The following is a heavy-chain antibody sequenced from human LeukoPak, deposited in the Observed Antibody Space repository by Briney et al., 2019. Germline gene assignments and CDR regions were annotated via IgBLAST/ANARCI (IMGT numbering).Heavy chain of an antibody. V-gene: IGHV1-69*04. J-gene: IGHJ3*02. CDR2: IIPILGIA. CDR1: GGTFSSYA. D-gene: IGHD3-22*01. Sequence: ASVKVSCKASGGTFSSYAISWVRQAPGQGLEWMGRIIPILGIANYAQKFQGRVTVTADKSTSTAYMELSSLRSEDTAVYYCARKYYYDSSGRPDDAFGIWGQGTMVTVSS. CDR3: ARKYYYDSSGRPDDAFGI.